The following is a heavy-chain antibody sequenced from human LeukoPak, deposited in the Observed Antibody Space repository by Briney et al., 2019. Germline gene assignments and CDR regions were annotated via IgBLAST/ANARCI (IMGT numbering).Heavy chain of an antibody. CDR2: IYTSGST. V-gene: IGHV4-4*07. Sequence: RTSETLSLTCTGSGGSISSYYWSWIRQPAGKGLEWIGRIYTSGSTNYNPSLKSRVTMSVDTSKNQFSLKLSSLTAADTAVYYCARDEVIPAAIPYGMDVWGQGTTVTVSS. CDR3: ARDEVIPAAIPYGMDV. D-gene: IGHD2-2*01. J-gene: IGHJ6*02. CDR1: GGSISSYY.